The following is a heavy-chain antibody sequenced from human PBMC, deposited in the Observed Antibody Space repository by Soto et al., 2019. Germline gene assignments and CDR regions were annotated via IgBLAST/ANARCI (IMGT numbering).Heavy chain of an antibody. CDR1: GFTFSSYA. J-gene: IGHJ4*02. CDR3: ARAFPIVGAKGYFDY. Sequence: QVQLVESGGGVVQPGRSLRLSCAASGFTFSSYAMHWVRQAPGKGLEWVAVISYDGSNKYYADSVKGRFTISRDNSXXTLYLQMNSLRAEDTVVYYCARAFPIVGAKGYFDYWGQGTLVTVSS. D-gene: IGHD1-26*01. CDR2: ISYDGSNK. V-gene: IGHV3-30-3*01.